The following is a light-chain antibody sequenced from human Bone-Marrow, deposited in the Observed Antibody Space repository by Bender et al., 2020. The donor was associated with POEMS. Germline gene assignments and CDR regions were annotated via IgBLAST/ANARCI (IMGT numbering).Light chain of an antibody. V-gene: IGLV3-1*01. CDR1: SLGDKY. J-gene: IGLJ3*02. CDR3: SSFTTSITWV. CDR2: QDT. Sequence: SFELTQPPSVSVSPGQTASITCSGNSLGDKYASWYQQRPGQSPVVVIYQDTKRPSGVSNRFSGSKSGNTASLTISGLQVEDEADYYCSSFTTSITWVFGGGTKLTVL.